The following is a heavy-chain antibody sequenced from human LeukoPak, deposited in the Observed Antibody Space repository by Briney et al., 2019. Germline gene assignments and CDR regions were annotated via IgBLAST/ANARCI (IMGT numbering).Heavy chain of an antibody. Sequence: PSETLSLTCAVYGGSFRGYYWSWIRQPPGKGLEWIGEINHSGSTNYNPSLKSRVTISVDTSKTQISLKLSSVTAADTAVYYCARHRGFRGYSYGNDYWGQGTLVTVSS. D-gene: IGHD5-18*01. CDR1: GGSFRGYY. CDR2: INHSGST. CDR3: ARHRGFRGYSYGNDY. J-gene: IGHJ4*02. V-gene: IGHV4-34*01.